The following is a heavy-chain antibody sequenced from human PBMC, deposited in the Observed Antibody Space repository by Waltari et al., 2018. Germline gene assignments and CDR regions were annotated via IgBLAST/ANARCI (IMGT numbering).Heavy chain of an antibody. CDR3: AKVARVAGYYYTGMDV. V-gene: IGHV3-30*18. CDR2: ISDEGSTK. D-gene: IGHD6-19*01. J-gene: IGHJ6*02. CDR1: GFNFLSYG. Sequence: QVLLVESGGGVVQPGRSLRLACAASGFNFLSYGMHWVRRAPGKGPGWVAVISDEGSTKDYADAGKGRFTICRDNSMNTLDLQMNNLRHEDTGVYYCAKVARVAGYYYTGMDVWGQGTTVTVSS.